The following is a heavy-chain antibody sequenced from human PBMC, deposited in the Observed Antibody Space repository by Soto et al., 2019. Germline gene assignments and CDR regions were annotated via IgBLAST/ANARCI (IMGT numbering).Heavy chain of an antibody. J-gene: IGHJ5*02. V-gene: IGHV4-4*02. D-gene: IGHD1-26*01. Sequence: SETLSLTCAVSVGSISSSNWCIWVRQPPGKGLEWIGEIYHSGSTNYNPSLKSRVTISVDKSKNQFSLKLSSVTAADTAVYYCAAATTDNWFEPWGQGNLVTVS. CDR2: IYHSGST. CDR3: AAATTDNWFEP. CDR1: VGSISSSNW.